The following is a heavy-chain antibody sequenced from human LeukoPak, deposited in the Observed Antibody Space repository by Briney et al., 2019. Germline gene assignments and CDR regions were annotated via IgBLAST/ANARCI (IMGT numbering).Heavy chain of an antibody. CDR2: IWYDGSNK. J-gene: IGHJ6*03. V-gene: IGHV3-33*03. D-gene: IGHD3-22*01. Sequence: PGGSLRLSCAASGFTFSSYGMHWVRQAPGKGLEWVAVIWYDGSNKYYADSMKGRFTIAGDNSKNTLYLQMDSLRAEDMAVYYCAKDLDDSSGYYQRYYYYYMDVWGKGTTVTVSS. CDR3: AKDLDDSSGYYQRYYYYYMDV. CDR1: GFTFSSYG.